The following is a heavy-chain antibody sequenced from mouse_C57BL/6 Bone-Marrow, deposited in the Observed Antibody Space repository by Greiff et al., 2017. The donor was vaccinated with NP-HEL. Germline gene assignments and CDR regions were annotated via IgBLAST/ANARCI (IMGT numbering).Heavy chain of an antibody. CDR1: GFSFNTYA. J-gene: IGHJ4*01. D-gene: IGHD2-3*01. CDR2: IRSKSNNYAT. CDR3: VRHDDGYPYAMDY. Sequence: EVQVVESGGGLVQPKGSLKLSCAASGFSFNTYAMNWVRQAPGKGLEWVARIRSKSNNYATYYADSVKDRFTISRDDSESMLYLQMNNLKTEDTAMYYCVRHDDGYPYAMDYWGQGTSVTVSS. V-gene: IGHV10-1*01.